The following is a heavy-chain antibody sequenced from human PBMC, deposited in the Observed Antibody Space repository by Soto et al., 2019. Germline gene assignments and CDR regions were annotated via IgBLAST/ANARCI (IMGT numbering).Heavy chain of an antibody. J-gene: IGHJ4*02. CDR1: GFTFSDSY. D-gene: IGHD6-13*01. CDR2: INGRSTDI. CDR3: AKGYYSSPTPRRPCFFDY. V-gene: IGHV3-11*06. Sequence: GGSLRLSCAASGFTFSDSYMTWYRQAPGGGLESISYINGRSTDIAYADSVKGRFTISRDNSKNTLYLQMNSLRAEDTAVYYSAKGYYSSPTPRRPCFFDYWGQGTLVTVSS.